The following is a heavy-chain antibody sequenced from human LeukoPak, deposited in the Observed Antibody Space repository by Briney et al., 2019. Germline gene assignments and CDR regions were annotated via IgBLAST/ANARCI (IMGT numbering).Heavy chain of an antibody. V-gene: IGHV4-39*01. CDR1: GGSISRSSSYY. J-gene: IGHJ4*02. CDR3: ARLRSGYHDY. CDR2: IYYSGST. Sequence: SETLSLTCTVSGGSISRSSSYYWGWIRQPPGKGLEWIGSIYYSGSTYYNPSLKSRVTISVDTSKNQFSLKLSSVTAEDTAVYYCARLRSGYHDYWGQGTLVTVSS. D-gene: IGHD3-3*01.